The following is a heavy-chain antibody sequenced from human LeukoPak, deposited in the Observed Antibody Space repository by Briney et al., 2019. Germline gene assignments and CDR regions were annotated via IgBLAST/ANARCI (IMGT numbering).Heavy chain of an antibody. CDR3: ARDSPNCSGGSCYDY. J-gene: IGHJ4*02. D-gene: IGHD2-15*01. V-gene: IGHV3-53*01. CDR2: IYSGGST. Sequence: GGSLRLSCAASGFTVSSNYMSWVRQAPGKGLEWVSVIYSGGSTYYADSVKGRFTISRDNSKNTLYLQMNSLRAEDTAVYYCARDSPNCSGGSCYDYWGQGTLVTVSS. CDR1: GFTVSSNY.